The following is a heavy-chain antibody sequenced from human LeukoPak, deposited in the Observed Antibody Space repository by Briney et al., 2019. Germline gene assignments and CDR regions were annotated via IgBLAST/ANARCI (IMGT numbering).Heavy chain of an antibody. CDR3: ARRAGAYSHPYDY. CDR1: GFTFSSYS. J-gene: IGHJ4*02. D-gene: IGHD4/OR15-4a*01. CDR2: ISSSSSYI. V-gene: IGHV3-21*04. Sequence: GGSLRLSCAASGFTFSSYSMNWVRQAPGKGLEWVSSISSSSSYIYYADSVKGRFTISRDNAKNSLYLQMNSLRAKDTAVYYCARRAGAYSHPYDYWGQGTLVTVSS.